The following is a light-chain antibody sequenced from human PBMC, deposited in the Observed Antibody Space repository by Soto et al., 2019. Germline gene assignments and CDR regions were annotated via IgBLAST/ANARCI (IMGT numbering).Light chain of an antibody. CDR2: RNN. V-gene: IGLV1-47*01. J-gene: IGLJ1*01. CDR3: AAWDDSLSGYV. CDR1: SSNIGSNY. Sequence: QSVLPQPPSAYGTPGQRVTISCSGSSSNIGSNYVYWYQQLPGTAPKLLIYRNNQRPSGVPDRFSGSKSGTSASLAISGLRSEDEADYYCAAWDDSLSGYVFGTRTKVTVL.